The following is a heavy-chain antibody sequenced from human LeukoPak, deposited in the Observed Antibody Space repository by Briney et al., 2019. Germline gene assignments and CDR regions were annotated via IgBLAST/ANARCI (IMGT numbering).Heavy chain of an antibody. Sequence: PSETLSLTCTVSGGSINGYYWNWIRQTPGKGLEWVGSISDSGTTNHNPSLKSRVTISVDTSKNQFSLKLSSVTAADTAVYYCARGMMFADYWGQGTLVTVSS. CDR1: GGSINGYY. CDR2: ISDSGTT. D-gene: IGHD3-10*02. J-gene: IGHJ4*02. V-gene: IGHV4-4*09. CDR3: ARGMMFADY.